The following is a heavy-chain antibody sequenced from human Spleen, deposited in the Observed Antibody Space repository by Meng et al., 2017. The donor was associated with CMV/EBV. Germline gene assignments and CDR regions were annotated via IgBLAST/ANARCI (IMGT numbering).Heavy chain of an antibody. CDR2: ISAYNGNT. V-gene: IGHV1-18*01. J-gene: IGHJ4*02. D-gene: IGHD3-10*01. Sequence: GYTFTSYGISWERQAPGQGLEWMGWISAYNGNTNYAQKLQGRVTMTTDTSTSTAYMELRSLRSDDTAVYYCTRQLLWFGELSPYFDYWGQGALVTVSS. CDR1: GYTFTSYG. CDR3: TRQLLWFGELSPYFDY.